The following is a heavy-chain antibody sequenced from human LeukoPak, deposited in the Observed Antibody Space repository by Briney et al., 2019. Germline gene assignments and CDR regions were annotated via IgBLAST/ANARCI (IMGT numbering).Heavy chain of an antibody. V-gene: IGHV4-59*01. CDR3: ARGGGGSTLDWFDP. Sequence: KTSETLSLTCTVSGGSISSYYWSWIRQPPGKGLEWIGYIYYSGSTNYNPSLKSRVTISVDTSKNQFSLKLSSVTAADTAVYYCARGGGGSTLDWFDPWGQGTLVTVSS. CDR1: GGSISSYY. CDR2: IYYSGST. J-gene: IGHJ5*02. D-gene: IGHD3-16*01.